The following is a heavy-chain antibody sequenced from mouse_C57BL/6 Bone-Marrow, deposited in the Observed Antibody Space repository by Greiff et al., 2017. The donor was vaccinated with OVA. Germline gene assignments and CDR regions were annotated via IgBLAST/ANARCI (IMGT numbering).Heavy chain of an antibody. CDR3: ARHEGASYYYGSSYGWYFDV. Sequence: QVQLQQSGAELVKPGASVKLSCKASGYTFTEYTIHWVKQRSGQGLEWIGWFYPGSGSIKYNEKFKDKATLTADKSSSTVYMELSRLTSEDSAVYFCARHEGASYYYGSSYGWYFDVWGTGTTVTVSS. V-gene: IGHV1-62-2*01. D-gene: IGHD1-1*01. CDR2: FYPGSGSI. J-gene: IGHJ1*03. CDR1: GYTFTEYT.